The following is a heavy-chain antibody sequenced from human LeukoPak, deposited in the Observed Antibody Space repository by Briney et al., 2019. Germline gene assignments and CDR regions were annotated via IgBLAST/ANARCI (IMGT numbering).Heavy chain of an antibody. D-gene: IGHD7-27*01. CDR3: ASLTGIPGD. V-gene: IGHV4-39*07. J-gene: IGHJ4*02. Sequence: SETLSLTCTVSGGSISSSSYYWSWIRQPPGKGLEWIGEINHSGSTNYNPSLKSRVTISVDTSKNQFSQKLSSVTAADTAVYYCASLTGIPGDWGQGTLVTVSS. CDR2: INHSGST. CDR1: GGSISSSSYY.